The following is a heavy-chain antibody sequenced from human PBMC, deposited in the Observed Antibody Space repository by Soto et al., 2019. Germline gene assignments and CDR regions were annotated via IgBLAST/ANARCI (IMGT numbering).Heavy chain of an antibody. CDR1: GFTFSSYA. D-gene: IGHD4-17*01. CDR2: ISGGTIST. J-gene: IGHJ3*02. Sequence: EVQLLESGGGLVQPGGSLRLSCAASGFTFSSYAMSWVRQAPGKGLEWVSVISGGTISTYDADSVKGRFTISRDNSKNTLYLQMNSLRAEDTAVYYCAKLKGTVTTAFDIWGQGTMVTVSS. V-gene: IGHV3-23*01. CDR3: AKLKGTVTTAFDI.